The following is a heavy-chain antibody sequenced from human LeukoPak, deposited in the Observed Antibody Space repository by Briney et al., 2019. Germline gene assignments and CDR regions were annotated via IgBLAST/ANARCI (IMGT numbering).Heavy chain of an antibody. J-gene: IGHJ6*02. D-gene: IGHD4-17*01. V-gene: IGHV3-53*04. Sequence: GGSLRLSCAASGFTVSSNYMSWVRQAPGKGLEWASVIYSGGSTYYADSVKGRFTISRHNSKNTLYLQMDSLRAEDTAVYYCARDNSYGYYGMDVWGQGTTVTVSS. CDR1: GFTVSSNY. CDR2: IYSGGST. CDR3: ARDNSYGYYGMDV.